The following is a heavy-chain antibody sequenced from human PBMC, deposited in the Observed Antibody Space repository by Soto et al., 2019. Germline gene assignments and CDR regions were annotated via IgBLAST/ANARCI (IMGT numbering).Heavy chain of an antibody. CDR2: INHSGST. Sequence: PSETLSLTCAVYGGSFSGYYWSWIRQPPGKGLEWIGEINHSGSTNYNPSLKSRVTISVDTSKNQFSLKLSSVTAADTAVYYCARDKYANYDFWSGPNYYYYGMDVWGQGTTVTVSS. CDR3: ARDKYANYDFWSGPNYYYYGMDV. CDR1: GGSFSGYY. J-gene: IGHJ6*02. D-gene: IGHD3-3*01. V-gene: IGHV4-34*01.